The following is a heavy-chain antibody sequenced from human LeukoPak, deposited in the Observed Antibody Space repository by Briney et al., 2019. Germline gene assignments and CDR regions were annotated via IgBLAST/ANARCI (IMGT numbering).Heavy chain of an antibody. CDR2: IYYIGST. Sequence: SETLSLTCTVSGGSISSYYWSWIRQPPGKGLEWIGYIYYIGSTNYNPSLKSRVTISVDTSKNQFSLKLSSVTAADTAVYYCARSGAQYSSGWYYWYFDLWGRGTLVTVSS. CDR1: GGSISSYY. D-gene: IGHD6-19*01. V-gene: IGHV4-59*01. CDR3: ARSGAQYSSGWYYWYFDL. J-gene: IGHJ2*01.